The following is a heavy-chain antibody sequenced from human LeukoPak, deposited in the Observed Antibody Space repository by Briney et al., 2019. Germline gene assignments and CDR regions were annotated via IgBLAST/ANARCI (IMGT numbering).Heavy chain of an antibody. D-gene: IGHD3-22*01. CDR2: ISAGGGTT. J-gene: IGHJ4*02. CDR3: AKNLYYYDSSGHLFDY. V-gene: IGHV3-23*01. Sequence: PGGSLRLSCAASGLTFSSYAMSWVRQAPGKGLEWVSAISAGGGTTYYADSVKGRFTISRDNSRNTLYLQMNSLRAEDTAVYYCAKNLYYYDSSGHLFDYWGQGTLVTVSS. CDR1: GLTFSSYA.